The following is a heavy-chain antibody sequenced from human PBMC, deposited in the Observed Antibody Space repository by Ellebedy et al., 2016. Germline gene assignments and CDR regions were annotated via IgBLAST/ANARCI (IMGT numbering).Heavy chain of an antibody. J-gene: IGHJ4*02. D-gene: IGHD3-22*01. Sequence: GGSLRLXXAASGFTFSSYGMHWVRQAPGKGLEWVAVISYDGSNKYYADSVKGRFTISRDNSKNTLYLQMNSLRAEDTAVYYCAKDRGSGYYHGNPDYWGQGTLVTVSS. CDR3: AKDRGSGYYHGNPDY. CDR1: GFTFSSYG. CDR2: ISYDGSNK. V-gene: IGHV3-30*18.